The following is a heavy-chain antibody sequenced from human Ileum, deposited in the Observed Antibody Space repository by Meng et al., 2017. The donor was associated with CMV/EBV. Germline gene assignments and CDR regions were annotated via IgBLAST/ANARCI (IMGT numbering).Heavy chain of an antibody. CDR3: AREMSRTGFFDY. J-gene: IGHJ4*02. Sequence: VQLQESGHGLVDPSETLSLTCTVSGGSIGSGDYYWSWIRQPAGKGLEWIGRIHISGATNYNPSLKSRVTMSVDTSKNQFSLKVRSVTAADTAVYYCAREMSRTGFFDYWGQGNLVTVSS. CDR1: GGSIGSGDYY. D-gene: IGHD1-1*01. V-gene: IGHV4-61*02. CDR2: IHISGAT.